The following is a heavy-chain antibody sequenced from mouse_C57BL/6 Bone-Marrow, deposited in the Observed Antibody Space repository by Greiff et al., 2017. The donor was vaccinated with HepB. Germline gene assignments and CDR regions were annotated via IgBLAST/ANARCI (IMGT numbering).Heavy chain of an antibody. V-gene: IGHV1-85*01. Sequence: VKLMESGPELVKPGASVKLSCKASGYTFTSYDINWVKQRPGQGLEWIGWIYPRDGSTKYNEKFKGKATLTVDTSSSTAYMELHSLTSEDSAVYFCANYYGSSYRYFDVWGTGTTVTVSS. CDR2: IYPRDGST. J-gene: IGHJ1*03. CDR1: GYTFTSYD. D-gene: IGHD1-1*01. CDR3: ANYYGSSYRYFDV.